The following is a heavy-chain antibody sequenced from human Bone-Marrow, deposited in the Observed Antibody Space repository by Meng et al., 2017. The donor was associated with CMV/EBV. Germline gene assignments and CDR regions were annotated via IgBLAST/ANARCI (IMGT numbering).Heavy chain of an antibody. CDR2: ISSNGGST. CDR1: GFTFSSYW. D-gene: IGHD4-23*01. J-gene: IGHJ4*02. V-gene: IGHV3-64*02. CDR3: AKTPGGNSQYYFDY. Sequence: GESLKISCAASGFTFSSYWMSWVRQAPGKGLEYVSAISSNGGSTYYADSVKGRFTISRDNSRNTLYLQINSLRAEDTAVYYCAKTPGGNSQYYFDYWGQGTLVTVSS.